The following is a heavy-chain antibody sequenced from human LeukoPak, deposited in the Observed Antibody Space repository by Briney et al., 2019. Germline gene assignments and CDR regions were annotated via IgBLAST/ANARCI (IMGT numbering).Heavy chain of an antibody. CDR1: GFTFTSSA. V-gene: IGHV1-58*01. CDR2: IVVGSGNT. D-gene: IGHD4-23*01. Sequence: ASVKVSCKASGFTFTSSAVQWVRQARGQRLEWIGWIVVGSGNTNYAQKFQERVTITRDMSTSTAYMELSSLRSEHTAVYYCAATIDPRRHNSLGDYWGQPTLVTVSS. CDR3: AATIDPRRHNSLGDY. J-gene: IGHJ4*02.